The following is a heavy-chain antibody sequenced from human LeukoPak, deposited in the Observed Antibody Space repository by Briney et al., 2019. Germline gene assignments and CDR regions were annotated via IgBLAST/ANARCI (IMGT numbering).Heavy chain of an antibody. D-gene: IGHD3-10*01. V-gene: IGHV3-48*03. Sequence: GGSLRLPCAASGFTFSSYEMNWVRQAPGKGLEWVSYISSSGSTIYYADSVKGRFTISRDNAKNSLYLQMNSLRAEDTAVYYCARDSPYYYGSGSYSIFDYWGQGTLVTVSS. CDR1: GFTFSSYE. CDR2: ISSSGSTI. CDR3: ARDSPYYYGSGSYSIFDY. J-gene: IGHJ4*02.